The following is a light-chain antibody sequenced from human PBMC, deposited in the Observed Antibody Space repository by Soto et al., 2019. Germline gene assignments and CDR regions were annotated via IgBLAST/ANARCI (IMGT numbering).Light chain of an antibody. CDR1: KSNIGANYD. Sequence: QSVLTQPPSVSGAPGQRVTISCNGSKSNIGANYDVHWYQQFPRTAPKLLIFNNAIRPSGVPERFSGSKSGTSASLAITGLQTEDEADYYCCSYVDTDTWVFGGGTKVTVL. J-gene: IGLJ3*02. V-gene: IGLV1-40*01. CDR2: NNA. CDR3: CSYVDTDTWV.